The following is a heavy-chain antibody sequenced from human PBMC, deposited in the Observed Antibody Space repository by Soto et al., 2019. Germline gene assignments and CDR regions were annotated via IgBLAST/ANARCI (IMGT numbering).Heavy chain of an antibody. Sequence: EVQLVESGGGLVQPGGSLRLSCAASGFTFSSYSMNWVRQAPGKGLEWVSSISSSSSYIYYADSVKGRFTISRDNAKNSLYLQMNSLRAEDTAVYYCARDPMGVVVTANWYFDLWGRGTLVTVSS. CDR1: GFTFSSYS. D-gene: IGHD2-21*02. CDR3: ARDPMGVVVTANWYFDL. CDR2: ISSSSSYI. J-gene: IGHJ2*01. V-gene: IGHV3-21*01.